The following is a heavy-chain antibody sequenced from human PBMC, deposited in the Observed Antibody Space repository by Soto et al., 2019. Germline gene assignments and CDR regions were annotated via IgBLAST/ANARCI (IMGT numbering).Heavy chain of an antibody. CDR1: GFTFSSYA. Sequence: HPGGSLRLSCAASGFTFSSYAMSWVRQAPGKGLEYVSAISSNGGSTYYANSVKGRFTISRDNSKNTLYLQMGSLRAEDMAVYYCARGRSGYEFDYWGQGTLVTVSS. CDR3: ARGRSGYEFDY. J-gene: IGHJ4*02. D-gene: IGHD5-12*01. CDR2: ISSNGGST. V-gene: IGHV3-64*01.